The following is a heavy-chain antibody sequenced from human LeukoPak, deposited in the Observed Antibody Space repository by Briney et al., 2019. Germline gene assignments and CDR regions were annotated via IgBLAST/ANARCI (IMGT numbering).Heavy chain of an antibody. Sequence: SQTLSLTCAISGDSLSSNSAAWNWLRQSPSRGLEWLGRTYYRSKWYNDYAVSVKSRITINPDTSRNQFSLQLNSVTPEDTAVYYCTRHPYYYDSSGYDHDAFDIWGQGTMVTVSS. J-gene: IGHJ3*02. D-gene: IGHD3-22*01. CDR1: GDSLSSNSAA. V-gene: IGHV6-1*01. CDR3: TRHPYYYDSSGYDHDAFDI. CDR2: TYYRSKWYN.